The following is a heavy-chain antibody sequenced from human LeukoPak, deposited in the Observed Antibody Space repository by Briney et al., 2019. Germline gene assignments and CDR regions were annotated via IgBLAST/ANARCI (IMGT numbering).Heavy chain of an antibody. CDR3: AKDWIWFGEPFDY. V-gene: IGHV3-30*18. CDR2: ISYDGSNK. D-gene: IGHD3-10*01. Sequence: PGGSLRLSCAASGFTFSDYYMSWIRQAPGKGLEWVAVISYDGSNKYYADSVKGRFTISRDNSKNTLYLQMNSLRAEDTAVYYCAKDWIWFGEPFDYWGQGTLVTVSS. J-gene: IGHJ4*02. CDR1: GFTFSDYY.